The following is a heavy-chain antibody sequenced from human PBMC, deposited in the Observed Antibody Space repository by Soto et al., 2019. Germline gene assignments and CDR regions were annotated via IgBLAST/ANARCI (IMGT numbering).Heavy chain of an antibody. CDR3: VRVGRLGGY. CDR1: GFTFSNYW. J-gene: IGHJ4*02. CDR2: IKEDGSEN. D-gene: IGHD3-16*01. Sequence: VQLVESGGGLVQPGGSLSLSCAASGFTFSNYWMSWVRQAPGKGLEWVANIKEDGSENYYVDSVKGRFTISRDNAKNSLYLQMTSLRAEDTAVDYWVRVGRLGGYWGQGTLVTVSS. V-gene: IGHV3-7*03.